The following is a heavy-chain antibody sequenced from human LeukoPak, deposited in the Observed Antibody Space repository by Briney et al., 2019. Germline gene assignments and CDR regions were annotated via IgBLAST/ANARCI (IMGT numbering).Heavy chain of an antibody. Sequence: SETLSLTCTVSGGSISSSSYYWGWIRQPPGKGLEWIGSIYYSGSTYYNPSLKSRVTISVDTSKNQFSLKLSSVTAADTAVYYCARDNGVTPRYYYGSGSYYNVGTFDYWGQGTLVTVSS. CDR2: IYYSGST. D-gene: IGHD3-10*01. V-gene: IGHV4-39*07. CDR3: ARDNGVTPRYYYGSGSYYNVGTFDY. CDR1: GGSISSSSYY. J-gene: IGHJ4*02.